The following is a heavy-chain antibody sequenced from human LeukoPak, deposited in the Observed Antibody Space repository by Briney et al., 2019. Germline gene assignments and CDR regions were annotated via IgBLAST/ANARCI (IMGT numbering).Heavy chain of an antibody. CDR1: GYTLTELS. D-gene: IGHD3-3*01. CDR2: FDPEDGET. V-gene: IGHV1-24*01. CDR3: ATGAHYDFWSGTPY. Sequence: GSVKVSCKVSGYTLTELSMHWVRQAPGEGLEWMGGFDPEDGETIYAQKFQGRVTMTEDTSTDTAYMELSSLRSEDTAVYYCATGAHYDFWSGTPYWGQGTLVTVSS. J-gene: IGHJ4*02.